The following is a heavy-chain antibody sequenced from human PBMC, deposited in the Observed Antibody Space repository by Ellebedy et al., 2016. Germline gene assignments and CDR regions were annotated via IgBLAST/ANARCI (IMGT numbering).Heavy chain of an antibody. Sequence: GSLRLXXNVSNGSVSSYYWSWMRQPAGKGLEWIGRIYTSGSTIYNPSLKSRVIMSVDTSKNQFSLTLSSVTAADTAVYFCARDNYYASGVYYYYNMDVWGKGTTVTVSS. V-gene: IGHV4-4*07. CDR2: IYTSGST. J-gene: IGHJ6*03. CDR3: ARDNYYASGVYYYYNMDV. D-gene: IGHD3-10*01. CDR1: NGSVSSYY.